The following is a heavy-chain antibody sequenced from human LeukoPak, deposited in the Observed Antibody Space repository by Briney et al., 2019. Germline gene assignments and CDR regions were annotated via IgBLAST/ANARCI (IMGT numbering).Heavy chain of an antibody. V-gene: IGHV4-39*01. J-gene: IGHJ4*02. CDR1: GGSISSSSYY. CDR3: ASGLLFDY. Sequence: SETLSLTCTVSGGSISSSSYYWRWIRQPPGKGLEWIGSIYYSGSTYYNPSLKSRVTICVDTSKNQFSLKPSSVTAADTAVYYCASGLLFDYWGQGTLVTVSS. CDR2: IYYSGST. D-gene: IGHD1-26*01.